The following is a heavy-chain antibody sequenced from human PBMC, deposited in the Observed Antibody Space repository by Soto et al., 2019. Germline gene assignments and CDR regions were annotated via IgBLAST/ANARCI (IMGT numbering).Heavy chain of an antibody. CDR1: GGTFSSYA. D-gene: IGHD6-6*01. J-gene: IGHJ5*02. Sequence: SVKVSCKASGGTFSSYAISWLRQAPGQGLEWMGGIIPIFGTANYAQKFQGRVTITADESTSTAYMELSSLRSEDTAVYYCARDDSSSSGNWFDPWGQGTLVTVSS. V-gene: IGHV1-69*13. CDR2: IIPIFGTA. CDR3: ARDDSSSSGNWFDP.